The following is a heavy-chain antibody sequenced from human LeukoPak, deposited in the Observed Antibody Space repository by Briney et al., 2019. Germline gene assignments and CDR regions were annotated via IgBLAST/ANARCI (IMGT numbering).Heavy chain of an antibody. D-gene: IGHD3-9*01. CDR2: ISYDGSNK. CDR3: ARVNLPSGVRYFDWLLPGDY. V-gene: IGHV3-30*04. Sequence: PGGSLRLSCAASGFTFSSYAMHWVRQAPGKGLEWVAVISYDGSNKYYADYVKGRFTISRDNSKNTLYLQTNSLRAEDTAVYYCARVNLPSGVRYFDWLLPGDYWGQGTLVTVSS. CDR1: GFTFSSYA. J-gene: IGHJ4*02.